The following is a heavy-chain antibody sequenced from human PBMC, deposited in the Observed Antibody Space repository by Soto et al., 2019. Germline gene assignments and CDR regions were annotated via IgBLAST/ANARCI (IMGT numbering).Heavy chain of an antibody. J-gene: IGHJ4*02. V-gene: IGHV4-39*01. CDR1: GGSISSSSYY. CDR2: IYYSGST. CDR3: ARLPYCSSTTCYFANY. D-gene: IGHD2-2*01. Sequence: SETLSLTCTVSGGSISSSSYYWGWIRQPPWEGLEWIASIYYSGSTYYNPSLKSRGTISVDTSKNEFSLKLSSVTAADTAVYFCARLPYCSSTTCYFANYWGQGTLVTVS.